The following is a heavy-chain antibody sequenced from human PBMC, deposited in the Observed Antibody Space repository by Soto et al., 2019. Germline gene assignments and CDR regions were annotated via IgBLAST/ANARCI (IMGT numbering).Heavy chain of an antibody. V-gene: IGHV3-33*01. Sequence: QVQLVESGGGVVQPGRSLRLSCAASGFTFSSYGMHWVRQAPGKGLEWVAVIWYDGSNKYYADSVKGRFTISRDNSKNTLYLQMNSLRADDTAVYYCAREDAHSSGWYPFDYWGQGTLVTVSS. J-gene: IGHJ4*02. CDR1: GFTFSSYG. D-gene: IGHD6-19*01. CDR3: AREDAHSSGWYPFDY. CDR2: IWYDGSNK.